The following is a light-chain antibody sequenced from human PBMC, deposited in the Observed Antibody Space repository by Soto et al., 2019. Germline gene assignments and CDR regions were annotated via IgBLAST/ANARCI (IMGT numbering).Light chain of an antibody. J-gene: IGKJ3*01. CDR3: QQLDSYPLT. Sequence: DIQLTQSPSFLSASVGDRVTITCRASQGSSRYLAWYQHKPGKAPMLLIYAASILQSGVPSRFGGTGSGTEFTLTNSSLQPEDFSSYHCQQLDSYPLTFGPGTKVDIK. CDR2: AAS. V-gene: IGKV1-9*01. CDR1: QGSSRY.